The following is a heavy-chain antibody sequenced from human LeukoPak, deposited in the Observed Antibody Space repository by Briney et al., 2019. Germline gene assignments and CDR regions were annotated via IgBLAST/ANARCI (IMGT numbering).Heavy chain of an antibody. CDR2: YL. Sequence: YLSYAHSVKAPFTISRDNAKNSLFLQMTSLRAEDTAVYYCARAPRPAYCGGDCYSGYYFDYWGQGTLVTVSS. D-gene: IGHD2-21*02. J-gene: IGHJ4*02. CDR3: ARAPRPAYCGGDCYSGYYFDY. V-gene: IGHV3-21*01.